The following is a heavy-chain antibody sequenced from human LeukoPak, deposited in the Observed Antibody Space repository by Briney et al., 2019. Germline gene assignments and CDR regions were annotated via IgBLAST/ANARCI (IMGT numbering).Heavy chain of an antibody. CDR3: AKPNTGYCSGGSCKRAYYFDY. J-gene: IGHJ4*02. Sequence: PGRSLRLSCAASGFTFSSYGMHWVRQAPGKGLEWVAVIWYDGSNKYYADSVKGRFTISRDNSKNTLYLQMNSLRAADTAVYHCAKPNTGYCSGGSCKRAYYFDYWGQGTLVTVSS. D-gene: IGHD2-15*01. V-gene: IGHV3-33*06. CDR1: GFTFSSYG. CDR2: IWYDGSNK.